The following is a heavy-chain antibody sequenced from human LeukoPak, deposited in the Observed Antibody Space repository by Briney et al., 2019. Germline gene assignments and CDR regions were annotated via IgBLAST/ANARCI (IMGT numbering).Heavy chain of an antibody. Sequence: SETLSLTCTVSGDSISSGGYWSWIRQHPGKGLEWIGYIYHSGNTYYNPSLKSRVTITEDTSNNQVSLKLNSVTAADTAVYYCARGAVEIDSWGQGTLVTVSS. CDR3: ARGAVEIDS. D-gene: IGHD6-19*01. V-gene: IGHV4-31*03. CDR1: GDSISSGGY. J-gene: IGHJ4*02. CDR2: IYHSGNT.